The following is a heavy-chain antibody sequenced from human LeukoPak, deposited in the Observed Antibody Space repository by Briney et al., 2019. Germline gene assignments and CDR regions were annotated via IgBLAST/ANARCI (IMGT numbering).Heavy chain of an antibody. CDR2: ISAYNGNT. CDR1: GYTFTSYG. J-gene: IGHJ6*02. Sequence: ASVKVSCKASGYTFTSYGISWVRQAPGQGLEWMGWISAYNGNTNYAQKIQGRVTMTTDTSTSTAYMELRSLRSDDTAVYYCARVGAGRVDYYGMDVWGQGTTVTVSS. V-gene: IGHV1-18*01. D-gene: IGHD3-16*01. CDR3: ARVGAGRVDYYGMDV.